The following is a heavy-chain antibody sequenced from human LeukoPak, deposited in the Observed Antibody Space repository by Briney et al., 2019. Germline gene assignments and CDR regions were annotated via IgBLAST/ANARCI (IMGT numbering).Heavy chain of an antibody. CDR2: INPNSGGT. CDR3: ARDYSHSSGYRDFDL. Sequence: GASVKVSCKASGGTFSSYAISWVRQAPGQGLEWMGWINPNSGGTNYAQKFQGRVTMTRDTSISTAYMELSRLRSDDTAVYYCARDYSHSSGYRDFDLWGRGTLVTVSS. CDR1: GGTFSSYA. V-gene: IGHV1-2*02. J-gene: IGHJ2*01. D-gene: IGHD3-22*01.